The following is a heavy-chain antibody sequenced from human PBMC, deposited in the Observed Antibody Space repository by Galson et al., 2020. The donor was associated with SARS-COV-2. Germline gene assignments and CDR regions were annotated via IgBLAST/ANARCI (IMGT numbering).Heavy chain of an antibody. D-gene: IGHD2-8*02. V-gene: IGHV3-15*01. CDR2: MKSQGAGGTT. J-gene: IGHJ4*02. CDR3: TADVPGGVSDYFDF. CDR1: GFTFSNAW. Sequence: GESLKISCVASGFTFSNAWVNWVRQAPGKGLEWVGRMKSQGAGGTTDYAAPVRGRFIISRDDSINTLYLHMNSLNTEDTAVYYCTADVPGGVSDYFDFWGQGSLVTVSS.